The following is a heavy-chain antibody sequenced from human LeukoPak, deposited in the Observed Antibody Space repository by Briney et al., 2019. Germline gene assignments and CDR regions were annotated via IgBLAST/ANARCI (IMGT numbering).Heavy chain of an antibody. Sequence: NPSETLSLTCTVSGGSISSYYWSWMRQPPGKGLEWIGYIYYSGSTNYNPSLKSRVTISVDTSKNQFSLKLSSVTAADTAVYYCARGYAGATTFDYWGQGTLVTVSS. CDR1: GGSISSYY. CDR2: IYYSGST. V-gene: IGHV4-59*01. CDR3: ARGYAGATTFDY. D-gene: IGHD1-26*01. J-gene: IGHJ4*02.